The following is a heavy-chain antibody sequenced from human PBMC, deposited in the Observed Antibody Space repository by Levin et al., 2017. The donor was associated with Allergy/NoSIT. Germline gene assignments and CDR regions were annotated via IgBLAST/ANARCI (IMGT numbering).Heavy chain of an antibody. D-gene: IGHD3-22*01. J-gene: IGHJ6*02. Sequence: GGSLRLSCAASGFTFSSYDMHWVRQATGKGLEWVSAIGTAGDTYYPGSVKGRFTISRENAKNSLYLQMNSLRAGDTAVYYCARGAPNYYDSPGHYYYYYGMDVWGQGTTVTVSS. CDR1: GFTFSSYD. V-gene: IGHV3-13*01. CDR2: IGTAGDT. CDR3: ARGAPNYYDSPGHYYYYYGMDV.